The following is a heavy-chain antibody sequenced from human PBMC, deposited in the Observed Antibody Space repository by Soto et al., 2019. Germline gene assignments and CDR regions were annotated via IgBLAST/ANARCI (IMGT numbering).Heavy chain of an antibody. D-gene: IGHD3-10*01. CDR3: AKFKAGTYEKCHFDY. CDR1: GFTFSGYA. V-gene: IGHV3-23*01. J-gene: IGHJ4*02. Sequence: EVQLLESGGGLVQPGGSLRLSCAASGFTFSGYAMSWVRQASGKGLEWVAGITDDGVGTYYADSVKGRFSISRDNSKNTLYLQMNGLRAEDTALYYCAKFKAGTYEKCHFDYWGQGTLVTVSS. CDR2: ITDDGVGT.